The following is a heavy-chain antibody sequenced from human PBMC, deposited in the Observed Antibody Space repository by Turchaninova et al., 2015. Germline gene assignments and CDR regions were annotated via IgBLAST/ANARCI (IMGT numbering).Heavy chain of an antibody. CDR3: AVVXASIXX. V-gene: IGHV3-21*01. CDR2: ITSSSSYI. J-gene: IGHJ4*02. D-gene: IGHD2-15*01. Sequence: EVQLVESGGGLVKPGGSLRLSCAASGFTFSSYSMNWVRQAPGKGLGWVPSITSSSSYIXXXDYXXXVKXXFTIXRDNAXXSLXLXMNGLRAXXXAVYYCAVVXASIXXWGQGTLVTXSS. CDR1: GFTFSSYS.